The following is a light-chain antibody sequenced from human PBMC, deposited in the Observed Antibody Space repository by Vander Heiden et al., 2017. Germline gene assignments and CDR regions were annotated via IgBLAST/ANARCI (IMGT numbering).Light chain of an antibody. CDR2: GKN. Sequence: SSELTQDPAVSVALGQTVRITCQGDSHRSYYASWYQQKPGQAPVLVIYGKNNRPSGIPDRFSGSSSGNTASLTITGAQAEDEADYYCNSRDSSGNLWVFGGGTKLTVL. CDR1: SHRSYY. V-gene: IGLV3-19*01. CDR3: NSRDSSGNLWV. J-gene: IGLJ3*02.